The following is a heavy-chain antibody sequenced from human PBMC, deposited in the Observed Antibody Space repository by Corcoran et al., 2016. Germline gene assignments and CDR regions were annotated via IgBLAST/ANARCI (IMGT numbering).Heavy chain of an antibody. Sequence: QVQLVQSGAEVKKPGSSVKVSCKASGGTFSSYAISWVRQAPGQGLEWMGGIIPIFGTANYAQKFQGRVTITADKSTSTAYMELSSLRSEDTALYYCARIRVPAAFYYYGMDVWGQGTTVTVSS. CDR3: ARIRVPAAFYYYGMDV. J-gene: IGHJ6*02. V-gene: IGHV1-69*06. D-gene: IGHD2-2*01. CDR2: IIPIFGTA. CDR1: GGTFSSYA.